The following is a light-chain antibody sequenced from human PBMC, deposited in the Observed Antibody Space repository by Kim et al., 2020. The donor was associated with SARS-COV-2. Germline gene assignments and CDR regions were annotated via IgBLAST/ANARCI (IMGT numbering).Light chain of an antibody. CDR2: GAS. V-gene: IGKV3-15*01. Sequence: SPGGRATLSCRASQSVSTNLAWYQQKLGHPPRLLIHGASTRATGIPARFSGDGSGTEFTLTISSLQSEDFAVYYCQQYNHWPPEYTFGQGTKLEI. J-gene: IGKJ2*01. CDR3: QQYNHWPPEYT. CDR1: QSVSTN.